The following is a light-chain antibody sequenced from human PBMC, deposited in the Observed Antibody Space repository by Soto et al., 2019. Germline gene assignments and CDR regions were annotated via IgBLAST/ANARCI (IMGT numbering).Light chain of an antibody. CDR2: GAS. CDR1: QSVNSN. J-gene: IGKJ5*01. V-gene: IGKV3-15*01. CDR3: QQYYNWPPLT. Sequence: IGMTQSPATLSVSPGDGATLSCRASQSVNSNLAWYQQRPGQAPRLLIYGASTRATGIPARITGSGSGTEFTHTISSLQSADFAVYYCQQYYNWPPLTFGQGTQLEVK.